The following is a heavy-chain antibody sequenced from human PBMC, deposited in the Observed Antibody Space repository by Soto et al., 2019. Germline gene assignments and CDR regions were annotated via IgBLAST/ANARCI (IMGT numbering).Heavy chain of an antibody. D-gene: IGHD3-22*01. CDR2: IIPIFGTA. CDR3: AGVAVGDYYDSSGYYYYYGMDV. J-gene: IGHJ6*02. V-gene: IGHV1-69*01. CDR1: GGTFSSYA. Sequence: QVQLVQSGAEVKKPGSSVKVSCKASGGTFSSYAISWVRQAPGQGLEWMGGIIPIFGTANYAQKFQGRVTITADESTSTAYIELSSLRSEDTAVYYCAGVAVGDYYDSSGYYYYYGMDVWGQGTTVTVSS.